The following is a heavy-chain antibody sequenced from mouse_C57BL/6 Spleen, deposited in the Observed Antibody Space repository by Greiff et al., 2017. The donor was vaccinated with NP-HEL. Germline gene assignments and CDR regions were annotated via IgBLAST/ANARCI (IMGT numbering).Heavy chain of an antibody. CDR2: ISSGGSYT. CDR3: ARRDSSGYWFAY. J-gene: IGHJ3*01. Sequence: EVHLVVSGGDLVKPGGSLKLSCAASGFTFSSYGMSWVRQTPDKRLEWVATISSGGSYTYYPDSVKGRFTISRDNAKNTLYLQMSSLKSEDTAMYYCARRDSSGYWFAYWGQGTLVTVSA. D-gene: IGHD3-2*02. CDR1: GFTFSSYG. V-gene: IGHV5-6*01.